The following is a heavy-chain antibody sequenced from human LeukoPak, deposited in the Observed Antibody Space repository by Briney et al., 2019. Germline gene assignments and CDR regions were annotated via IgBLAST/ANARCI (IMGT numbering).Heavy chain of an antibody. J-gene: IGHJ5*02. V-gene: IGHV3-11*01. CDR2: INIGGTNT. CDR3: ATDGAGFDT. CDR1: GFTFNDYY. Sequence: GESLRLSCAASGFTFNDYYMSWIRQAPGKGLEWLSYINIGGTNTHYADSVKGRFTISRDNAKKSLYLEMNNLRAEDTAVYYCATDGAGFDTWGQGVLVTVSS.